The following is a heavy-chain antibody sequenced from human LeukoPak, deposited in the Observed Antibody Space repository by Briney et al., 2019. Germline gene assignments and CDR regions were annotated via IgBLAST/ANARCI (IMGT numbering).Heavy chain of an antibody. V-gene: IGHV4-61*05. D-gene: IGHD3-10*01. CDR1: GGSISSSFYY. Sequence: SETLSLTCTVSGGSISSSFYYWGWIRQPPGKGLEWIGYIYYSGSTNYNPSLKSRVTISVDTSKNQFSLKLSSVTAADTAVYYCARVSMVRGVIRIDYWGQGTLVTVSS. CDR2: IYYSGST. J-gene: IGHJ4*02. CDR3: ARVSMVRGVIRIDY.